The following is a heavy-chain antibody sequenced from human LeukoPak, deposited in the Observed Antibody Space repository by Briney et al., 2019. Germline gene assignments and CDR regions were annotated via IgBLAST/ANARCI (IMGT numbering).Heavy chain of an antibody. CDR2: MNPNSGNT. D-gene: IGHD2-2*01. Sequence: ASVKVSCKASGYTFTSYDINWVRQATGQGLEWMGWMNPNSGNTGYAQKFQGRVTMTRNTSISTAYMELSSLRSEDTAVYYCASNRWWPLGYCSSTSCHAHYFDYWGQGTLVTVSS. J-gene: IGHJ4*02. V-gene: IGHV1-8*01. CDR1: GYTFTSYD. CDR3: ASNRWWPLGYCSSTSCHAHYFDY.